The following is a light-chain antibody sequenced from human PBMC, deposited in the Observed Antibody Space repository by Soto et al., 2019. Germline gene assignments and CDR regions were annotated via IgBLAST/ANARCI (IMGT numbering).Light chain of an antibody. CDR3: KQYNSYWWT. J-gene: IGKJ1*01. Sequence: DIQMTQSPSTLSASVKDRVTITCRASQSISSWLAWYQQKPGKAPKLLIYDASSLESGVPSRFSGSGSGTEFTLTICSLQPDDFATYYCKQYNSYWWTFGQGTKVDI. CDR2: DAS. V-gene: IGKV1-5*01. CDR1: QSISSW.